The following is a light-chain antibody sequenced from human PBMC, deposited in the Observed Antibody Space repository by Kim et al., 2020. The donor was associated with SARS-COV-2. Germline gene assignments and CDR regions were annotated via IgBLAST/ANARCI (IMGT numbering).Light chain of an antibody. V-gene: IGKV3-11*01. CDR2: DTS. J-gene: IGKJ5*01. CDR3: LQRNNWPPS. Sequence: LSPGERATLSCRASQSISIYLAWYQQKPGQAPRLLIYDTSSRATGIPARFSGSGSGTDFTLTISSLEPEDFAVYYCLQRNNWPPSFGQGTRLEIK. CDR1: QSISIY.